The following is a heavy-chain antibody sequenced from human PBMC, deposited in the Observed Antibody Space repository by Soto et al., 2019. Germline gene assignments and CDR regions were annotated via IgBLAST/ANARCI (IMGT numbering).Heavy chain of an antibody. D-gene: IGHD1-26*01. CDR3: AKQQMGVIRALDY. CDR2: IRETGNT. Sequence: EVQILQSGGGLEQPGGSLRLSCAASGFTFSNYAMSWIRQAPGKGLEWVSTIRETGNTYYADSVRGRFATSRDNSENTLYLQQSSLRAEDTAVYYCAKQQMGVIRALDYWGQGTLVTVSS. CDR1: GFTFSNYA. J-gene: IGHJ4*02. V-gene: IGHV3-23*01.